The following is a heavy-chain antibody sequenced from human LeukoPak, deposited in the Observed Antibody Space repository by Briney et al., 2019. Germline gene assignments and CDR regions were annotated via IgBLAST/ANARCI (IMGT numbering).Heavy chain of an antibody. J-gene: IGHJ4*02. CDR1: GYTFTGYY. D-gene: IGHD3-9*01. Sequence: GASVKVSCKASGYTFTGYYMHWVRQAPGQGLEWMGWINPNSGGTNYAQKFQGRVTMTRDTSISTAYMGLSRLRSDDTAVYYCARDSPLDPNVLRYFDWVTGIDYWGQGTLVTVSS. CDR3: ARDSPLDPNVLRYFDWVTGIDY. CDR2: INPNSGGT. V-gene: IGHV1-2*02.